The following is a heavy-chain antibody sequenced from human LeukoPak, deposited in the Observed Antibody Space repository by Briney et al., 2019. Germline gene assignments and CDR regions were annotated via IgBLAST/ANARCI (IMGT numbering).Heavy chain of an antibody. CDR1: GFTFSSYG. CDR3: AISPSVRGV. V-gene: IGHV3-30*02. Sequence: GGSLRLSCAASGFTFSSYGMHWVRQAPGKGLEWVAFIRYDGSYKYYADSVKGRFTISRDNSKNTLFLQMNSLRAEDTAVYYCAISPSVRGVWGQGTLVTVSS. CDR2: IRYDGSYK. D-gene: IGHD3-10*01. J-gene: IGHJ4*02.